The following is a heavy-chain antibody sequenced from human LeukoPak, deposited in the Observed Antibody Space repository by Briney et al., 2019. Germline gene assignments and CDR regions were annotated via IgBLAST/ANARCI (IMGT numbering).Heavy chain of an antibody. CDR3: AREGLTMVRGFEY. J-gene: IGHJ4*02. V-gene: IGHV4-30-2*01. CDR1: GGSISGGGYS. D-gene: IGHD3-10*01. Sequence: PSETLSLTCAVSGGSISGGGYSWSWIRQPPGKGLEWIGYIYHCGSTYHNPSLKSRVTISVDRSKNQSSLRLSSVTAADTAVYYCAREGLTMVRGFEYWGQGTLVTVSS. CDR2: IYHCGST.